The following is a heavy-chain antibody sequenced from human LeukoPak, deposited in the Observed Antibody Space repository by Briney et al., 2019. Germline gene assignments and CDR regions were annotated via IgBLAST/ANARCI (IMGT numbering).Heavy chain of an antibody. D-gene: IGHD1-26*01. V-gene: IGHV3-21*01. CDR2: ISSSSYI. J-gene: IGHJ4*02. Sequence: GSLRLSCAASGFTFSSYSMNWVRQAPGKGLEWVSSISSSSYIYYADSVKGRFTISRDNAKNSLYLQMNSLRAEDTAVYYCAREAKYSGSHFDYWGQGTLVTVSS. CDR3: AREAKYSGSHFDY. CDR1: GFTFSSYS.